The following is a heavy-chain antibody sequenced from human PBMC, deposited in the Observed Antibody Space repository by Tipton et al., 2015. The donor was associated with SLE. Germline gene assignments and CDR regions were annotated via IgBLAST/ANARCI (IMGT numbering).Heavy chain of an antibody. V-gene: IGHV3-21*01. Sequence: SLRLSCAASGFTFSSYSMNWVRQAPGKGLEWVSSISSSSSYIYYADSVKGRFTISRDNAKNSLYLQMNSLRAEDTAVYYCARAHRFLEWDGVDIWGQGTMVTVSS. CDR3: ARAHRFLEWDGVDI. J-gene: IGHJ3*02. CDR2: ISSSSSYI. CDR1: GFTFSSYS. D-gene: IGHD3-3*01.